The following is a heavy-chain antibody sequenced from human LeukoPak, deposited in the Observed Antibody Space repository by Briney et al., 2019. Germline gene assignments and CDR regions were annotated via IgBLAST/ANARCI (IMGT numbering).Heavy chain of an antibody. J-gene: IGHJ4*01. CDR2: ISSDGRIT. V-gene: IGHV3-64*01. CDR3: ARASGWYWFVN. D-gene: IGHD6-19*01. CDR1: GFTFSSYA. Sequence: PGGALGLSCAASGFTFSSYAIHWVRQAPGKGLEYVSAISSDGRITYYANSVKGRFTISRNNSKNTLYLQMGSLRPEDMAVYYFARASGWYWFVNWGQGTLVTVSS.